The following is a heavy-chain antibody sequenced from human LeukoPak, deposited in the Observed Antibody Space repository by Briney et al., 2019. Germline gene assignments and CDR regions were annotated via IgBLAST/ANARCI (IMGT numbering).Heavy chain of an antibody. CDR2: INHSAST. Sequence: SETLSLTCAVYGGSFSGYYWSWIRRPPGKGLEWIGEINHSASTNYNPSLKSRVTISVDTSKNQFSLKLSSVTAADTAVYYCARFDWNYVSFDYWGQGTLVTVSS. J-gene: IGHJ4*02. CDR1: GGSFSGYY. V-gene: IGHV4-34*01. CDR3: ARFDWNYVSFDY. D-gene: IGHD1-7*01.